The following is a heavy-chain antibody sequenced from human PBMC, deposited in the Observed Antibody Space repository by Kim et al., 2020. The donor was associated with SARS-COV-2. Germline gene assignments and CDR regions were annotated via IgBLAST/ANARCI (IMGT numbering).Heavy chain of an antibody. J-gene: IGHJ6*01. Sequence: GGSLRLSCAASGFTFSSYGMHWVRQAPGKGLEWVAVISYDGSNKYYADSVTGRFTISRDNSKNTLYLQMNSLRAEDTAVYYCAKDRAFLEWLKTYFYYY. CDR2: ISYDGSNK. CDR3: AKDRAFLEWLKTYFYYY. CDR1: GFTFSSYG. D-gene: IGHD3-3*02. V-gene: IGHV3-30*18.